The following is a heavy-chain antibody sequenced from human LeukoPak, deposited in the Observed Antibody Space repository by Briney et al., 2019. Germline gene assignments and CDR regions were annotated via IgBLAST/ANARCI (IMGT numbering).Heavy chain of an antibody. CDR1: GFTFSTIQ. J-gene: IGHJ4*02. Sequence: PGGSLRLSCAASGFTFSTIQMTWVRQAPGKGPEWLSYIGGSGSDIYYADSVKSRFTISRDNAKNSLYLQMNSLRAEDTAVYYCARWGQSDYDSFPTKFDYWGQGTLVTVSS. CDR3: ARWGQSDYDSFPTKFDY. V-gene: IGHV3-48*03. D-gene: IGHD5-12*01. CDR2: IGGSGSDI.